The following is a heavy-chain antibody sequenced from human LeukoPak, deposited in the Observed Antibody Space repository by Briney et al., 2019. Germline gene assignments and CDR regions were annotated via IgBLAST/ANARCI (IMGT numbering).Heavy chain of an antibody. D-gene: IGHD1-14*01. CDR1: GFTFSSYW. V-gene: IGHV3-74*01. CDR2: INSDGSTT. CDR3: ARGSAVTGVH. J-gene: IGHJ4*02. Sequence: TGGSLRLSCADSGFTFSSYWMHWVPQAPGKGLVWISRINSDGSTTNSADSVRGRFTISRDNAKNTLYLQMNSLRAEDTAMYYCARGSAVTGVHWGQGALVTVSS.